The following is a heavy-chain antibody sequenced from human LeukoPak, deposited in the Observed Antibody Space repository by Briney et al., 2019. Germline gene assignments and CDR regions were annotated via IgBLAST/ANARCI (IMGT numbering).Heavy chain of an antibody. CDR3: ARDSTYGSGSSFDY. CDR1: GGSISSSSYY. D-gene: IGHD3-10*01. V-gene: IGHV4-39*07. Sequence: SETLSLTCTVSGGSISSSSYYWGWIRQPPGKGLEWIGSIYYSGSTYYNPSLKSRVTISVDTSKNQFSLKLSSVTAADTAVYYCARDSTYGSGSSFDYWGQGTLVTVSS. J-gene: IGHJ4*02. CDR2: IYYSGST.